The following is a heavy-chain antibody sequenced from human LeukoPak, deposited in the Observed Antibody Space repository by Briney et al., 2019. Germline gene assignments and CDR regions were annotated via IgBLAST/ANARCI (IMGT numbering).Heavy chain of an antibody. CDR2: ISGSGGST. Sequence: GGSLRLSCAASGFTFSSYAMSWVRQAPGKGLEWVSTISGSGGSTYYADSVKGRFTISRDNSKNTLYLQMNSLRAEDTAVYYCTTGTWIQLSLPDYWGQGTLVTVSS. J-gene: IGHJ4*02. D-gene: IGHD5-18*01. CDR3: TTGTWIQLSLPDY. CDR1: GFTFSSYA. V-gene: IGHV3-23*01.